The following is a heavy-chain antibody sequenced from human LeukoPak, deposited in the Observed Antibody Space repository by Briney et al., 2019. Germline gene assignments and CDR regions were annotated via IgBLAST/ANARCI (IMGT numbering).Heavy chain of an antibody. V-gene: IGHV1-2*02. CDR1: GYTFTGNY. Sequence: ASVKLSCKASGYTFTGNYMHWLRQAPGQGLEWLGWTNPNSGDTNYAQKFQGRVTMTRDTSISTAYMELSRLRSDDTAVYYCARGKSGEKNPWFDPWGQGTLVTVSS. CDR3: ARGKSGEKNPWFDP. CDR2: TNPNSGDT. D-gene: IGHD3-10*01. J-gene: IGHJ5*02.